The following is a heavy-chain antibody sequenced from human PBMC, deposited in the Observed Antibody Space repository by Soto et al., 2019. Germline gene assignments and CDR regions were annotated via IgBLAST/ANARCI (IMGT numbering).Heavy chain of an antibody. J-gene: IGHJ6*02. V-gene: IGHV3-30*18. D-gene: IGHD5-12*01. Sequence: PXVSLSLSCAASGFTFSSFGIHGVRQAPGKGLEWVAVMAYDGSNEYYADSVRGRFTISRDNSKSTVYLQMNSLRPEDTAVYYCAKNTVGLSRYYYYGMDVWGQGTTVTVSS. CDR1: GFTFSSFG. CDR2: MAYDGSNE. CDR3: AKNTVGLSRYYYYGMDV.